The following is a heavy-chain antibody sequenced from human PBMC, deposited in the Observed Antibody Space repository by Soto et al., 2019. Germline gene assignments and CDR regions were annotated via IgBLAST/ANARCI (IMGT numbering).Heavy chain of an antibody. CDR1: GGTFSSYA. Sequence: ASVKVSCKASGGTFSSYAISWVRQAPGQGLEWMGGIVPIFGTANYAQKFQGRVTITADESTSTAYMELSSLRSEDTAVYYCASRSSGYDLFDYWGQGTLVTVSS. CDR3: ASRSSGYDLFDY. V-gene: IGHV1-69*13. CDR2: IVPIFGTA. D-gene: IGHD3-22*01. J-gene: IGHJ4*02.